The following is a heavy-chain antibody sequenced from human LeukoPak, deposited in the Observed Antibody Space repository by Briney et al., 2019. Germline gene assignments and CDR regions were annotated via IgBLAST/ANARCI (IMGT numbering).Heavy chain of an antibody. CDR3: ARHRRGYDSSGYYLGYFDY. V-gene: IGHV5-51*01. CDR2: IYPGDSDT. CDR1: GYSFTSYW. Sequence: GESLKISCKGSGYSFTSYWIGWVRQMPGKGLEWMGIIYPGDSDTRYSPSFQGQVTISADKSISTAYLQWSSLKASDTAMYYCARHRRGYDSSGYYLGYFDYWGQGTLATVSS. J-gene: IGHJ4*02. D-gene: IGHD3-22*01.